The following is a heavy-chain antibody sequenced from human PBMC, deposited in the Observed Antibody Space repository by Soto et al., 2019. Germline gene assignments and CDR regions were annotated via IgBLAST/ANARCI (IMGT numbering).Heavy chain of an antibody. V-gene: IGHV3-23*01. CDR2: ISANGQGI. Sequence: GGALRLSGAGAGFTFSTYALSWVRQVSGKVLEWVSAISANGQGIYYADSVRGRFTISRDNSKNTIFLHMDSLRAEDMAVYYCAKDRSYPRDLFHYWGQGTLVTVSS. CDR1: GFTFSTYA. J-gene: IGHJ4*02. D-gene: IGHD5-18*01. CDR3: AKDRSYPRDLFHY.